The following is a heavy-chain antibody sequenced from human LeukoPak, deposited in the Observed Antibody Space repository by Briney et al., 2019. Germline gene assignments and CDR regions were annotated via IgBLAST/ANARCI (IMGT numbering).Heavy chain of an antibody. J-gene: IGHJ4*02. D-gene: IGHD2-2*01. CDR3: ARDKRGYCSSTSCHSSDFDY. CDR2: INPNSGGT. Sequence: ASVKVSCKASGYTFTGYYMHWVRQAPGQGLEWMGWINPNSGGTNYAQKFQGRVTMTRDTSISTAYMELSRLRSDDTAVYYCARDKRGYCSSTSCHSSDFDYWGQGTLVTVSS. CDR1: GYTFTGYY. V-gene: IGHV1-2*02.